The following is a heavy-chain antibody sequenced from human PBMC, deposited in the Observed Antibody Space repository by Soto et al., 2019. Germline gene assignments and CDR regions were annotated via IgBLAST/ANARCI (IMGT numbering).Heavy chain of an antibody. J-gene: IGHJ4*02. Sequence: GMRRILKATGKGLEWVAVISYDGSNKYYADSVKGRFTISRDNSKNTLYLQMNSLRAEDTAVYYCARGSGISGSSFDYWGQGTLVTVSS. CDR1: G. CDR2: ISYDGSNK. D-gene: IGHD1-26*01. CDR3: ARGSGISGSSFDY. V-gene: IGHV3-30*03.